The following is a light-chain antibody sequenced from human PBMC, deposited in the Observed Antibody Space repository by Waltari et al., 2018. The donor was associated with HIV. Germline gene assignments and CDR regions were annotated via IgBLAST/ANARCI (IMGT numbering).Light chain of an antibody. CDR3: SSYSARGFVV. J-gene: IGLJ3*02. V-gene: IGLV2-14*01. CDR1: TSDISDFNF. Sequence: HSALTQPASVSGSPGQSITISCTGPTSDISDFNFVSWYQQSPGRAPKLIIFEFYSRPSVISDRFSGAKSGVTASRTISALRAEDEADYFCSSYSARGFVVFGGGTKVTVL. CDR2: EFY.